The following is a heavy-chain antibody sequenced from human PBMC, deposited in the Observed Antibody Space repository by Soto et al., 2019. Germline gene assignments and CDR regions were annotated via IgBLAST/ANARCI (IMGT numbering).Heavy chain of an antibody. Sequence: QVQLVQSGAEVKKPGSSVKVSCKASGGTFSSYAISWVRQAPGQGLEWMGGIIPIFGTANYAQKFQGRVTITADESTSTAYMELSSLRSEDTAVYYCAREGDIVVVPAATNWLDPWGQGTLVTVSS. CDR2: IIPIFGTA. D-gene: IGHD2-2*01. CDR1: GGTFSSYA. J-gene: IGHJ5*02. CDR3: AREGDIVVVPAATNWLDP. V-gene: IGHV1-69*01.